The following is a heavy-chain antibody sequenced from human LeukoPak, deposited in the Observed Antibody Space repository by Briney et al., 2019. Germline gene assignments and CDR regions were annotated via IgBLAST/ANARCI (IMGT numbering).Heavy chain of an antibody. V-gene: IGHV3-48*01. J-gene: IGHJ4*02. CDR2: IGNGGHII. CDR1: EFTLTTYT. Sequence: PGGSLRLSCVASEFTLTTYTMNWVRQAPGKGLEWVSYIGNGGHIIYYADSVKGRFTISRDDAQNSLYLQLNRLRPEDTAVYYCARDLFQQALDYWGQGTLVTVSS. CDR3: ARDLFQQALDY.